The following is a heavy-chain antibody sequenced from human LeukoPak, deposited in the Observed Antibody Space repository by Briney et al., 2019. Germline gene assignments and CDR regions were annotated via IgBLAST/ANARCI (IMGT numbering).Heavy chain of an antibody. V-gene: IGHV4-4*07. CDR1: GGSISSYY. J-gene: IGHJ4*02. Sequence: SETLSLTCTVSGGSISSYYWSWIRQPAGEGLKWIGRLHTSGSTHYNPSLKSRVTMSVDTSKNQFSLKLSSVTAADTAVYYCARDFGYGDYFFDDWGQGTLVTVSS. D-gene: IGHD4-17*01. CDR3: ARDFGYGDYFFDD. CDR2: LHTSGST.